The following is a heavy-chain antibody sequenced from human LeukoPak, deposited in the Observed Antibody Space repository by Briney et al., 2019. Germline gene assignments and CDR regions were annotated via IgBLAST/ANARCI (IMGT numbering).Heavy chain of an antibody. V-gene: IGHV1-18*01. CDR3: ARGPAFGEVIVIPFDY. Sequence: ASVKVSCKASGYTFTSYGISWVRQAPGQGLEWMGWISAYNGNTNYAQKLQGRVTMTTDTSTSTAYMELRSLRSDDTAVYYCARGPAFGEVIVIPFDYWGQGTLVTVSS. J-gene: IGHJ4*02. CDR2: ISAYNGNT. D-gene: IGHD3-16*02. CDR1: GYTFTSYG.